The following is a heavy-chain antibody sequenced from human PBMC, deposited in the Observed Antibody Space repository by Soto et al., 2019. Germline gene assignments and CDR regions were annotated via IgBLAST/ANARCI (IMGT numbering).Heavy chain of an antibody. CDR3: ATDGGDFAYYFDY. J-gene: IGHJ4*02. D-gene: IGHD3-10*01. V-gene: IGHV3-9*01. CDR1: GFTFDDYA. Sequence: EVQLVESGGGLVQPGRSLRLSCAASGFTFDDYAMHWVRQAPGKGLEWVSGISWNSGSIGYADSVKGRFTISRDNAKNSLYLQMNSLRAEDTALYYWATDGGDFAYYFDYWGQGTLVTVSS. CDR2: ISWNSGSI.